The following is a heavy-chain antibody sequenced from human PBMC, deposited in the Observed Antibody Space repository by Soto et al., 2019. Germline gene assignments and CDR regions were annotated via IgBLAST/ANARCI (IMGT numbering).Heavy chain of an antibody. J-gene: IGHJ5*02. Sequence: QLVESGGGVVQPGRSLRLSCVASGFTFSTYDMHWVRQAPGKGLEWVAVIWDDGSDNYYADSLKGRFSISRDNSRNTLYLHMNNLMAEDTAVYYCVRNGLVLGPFPSPLNGFDPWGQGTLVTASS. V-gene: IGHV3-33*01. CDR3: VRNGLVLGPFPSPLNGFDP. CDR2: IWDDGSDN. D-gene: IGHD2-8*02. CDR1: GFTFSTYD.